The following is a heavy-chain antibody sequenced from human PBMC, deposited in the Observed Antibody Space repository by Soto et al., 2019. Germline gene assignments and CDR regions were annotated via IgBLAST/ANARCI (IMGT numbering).Heavy chain of an antibody. J-gene: IGHJ6*02. CDR1: GDSVSSNSAA. D-gene: IGHD3-3*01. V-gene: IGHV6-1*01. CDR2: TYYRSKWDN. Sequence: PSQTLSLTCAISGDSVSSNSAAWNWIRQSPSRGLEWLGRTYYRSKWDNDYAVSVKSRIPINPATSKNQFSLQLNSVTPEDTAVYYCASEREWLNYSSGMDVWGQGTTVTVSS. CDR3: ASEREWLNYSSGMDV.